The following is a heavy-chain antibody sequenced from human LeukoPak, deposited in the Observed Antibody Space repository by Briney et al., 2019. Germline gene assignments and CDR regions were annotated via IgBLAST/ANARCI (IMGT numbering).Heavy chain of an antibody. CDR3: ARESDVLRYFDWLSTNWFDP. CDR1: GGSISSYY. V-gene: IGHV4-59*13. D-gene: IGHD3-9*01. CDR2: IYYSGST. Sequence: SETLSLTCTVSGGSISSYYWSWIRQPPGKGLEWIAYIYYSGSTNYNPSLKSRGTISLDTSKNQFSLKLSSVTAADTAVYYCARESDVLRYFDWLSTNWFDPWGQGTLVTVSS. J-gene: IGHJ5*02.